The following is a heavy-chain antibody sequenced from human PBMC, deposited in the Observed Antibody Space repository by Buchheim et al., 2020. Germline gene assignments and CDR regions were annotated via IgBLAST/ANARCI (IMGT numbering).Heavy chain of an antibody. CDR2: IYYSGST. Sequence: QRQLQESGPGLVKPSETLSLTCTVSGVFISSSNDYWGWFRQPPGKGLEWIGSIYYSGSTYYNPSLQSRGNLLVDKSKNQFSLWLRSGTAAEAALYFCARHGYGDYDLGDFDMWGQGT. D-gene: IGHD4-17*01. J-gene: IGHJ3*02. CDR1: GVFISSSNDY. V-gene: IGHV4-39*01. CDR3: ARHGYGDYDLGDFDM.